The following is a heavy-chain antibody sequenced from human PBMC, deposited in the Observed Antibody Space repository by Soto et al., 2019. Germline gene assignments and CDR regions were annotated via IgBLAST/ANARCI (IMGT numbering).Heavy chain of an antibody. J-gene: IGHJ6*02. CDR3: ARHDGYTSRSHYYFYGMDV. D-gene: IGHD6-13*01. CDR1: DYTFAAYW. V-gene: IGHV5-51*01. Sequence: GESLKISCKGFDYTFAAYWIGWVRQMPGKGLEWMGIINPGDSDVRYSPPFEGQVTISADKSINTAYLQWSSLKASDTAIYYCARHDGYTSRSHYYFYGMDVWGQGTTVTV. CDR2: INPGDSDV.